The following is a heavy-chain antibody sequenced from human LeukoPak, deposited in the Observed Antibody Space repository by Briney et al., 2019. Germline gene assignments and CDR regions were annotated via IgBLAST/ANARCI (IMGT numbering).Heavy chain of an antibody. CDR3: CGSGWFAGPFGY. CDR2: IYDSGST. J-gene: IGHJ4*02. CDR1: GDSIGSGDYY. Sequence: SETLSLTCTVSGDSIGSGDYYWSWIRQPPGQGLEWIGYIYDSGSTGYKTSLKSRVTISVDRSKNQFSLKLSSVTAADTAVYYCCGSGWFAGPFGYWGQGALVTVSS. V-gene: IGHV4-30-4*08. D-gene: IGHD6-19*01.